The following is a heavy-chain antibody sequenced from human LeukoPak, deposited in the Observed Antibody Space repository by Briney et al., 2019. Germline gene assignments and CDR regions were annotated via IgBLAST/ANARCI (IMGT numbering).Heavy chain of an antibody. D-gene: IGHD3-22*01. CDR2: IGTAGDT. J-gene: IGHJ4*02. Sequence: HPGGSLRLSCAASGFTFSSYDMHWVRQATGKGLEWVSAIGTAGDTYYPGSVKGRFTISRENAKNSLYLQMNRLRAGDTAVYYCARARYYYDSSGYYYTLRPYYFDYWGQGTLVTV. V-gene: IGHV3-13*01. CDR1: GFTFSSYD. CDR3: ARARYYYDSSGYYYTLRPYYFDY.